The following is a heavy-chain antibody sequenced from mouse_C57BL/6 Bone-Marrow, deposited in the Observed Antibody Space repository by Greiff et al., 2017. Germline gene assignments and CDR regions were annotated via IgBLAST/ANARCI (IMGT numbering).Heavy chain of an antibody. J-gene: IGHJ4*01. D-gene: IGHD2-1*01. CDR3: AREGYGNYGYAMDY. V-gene: IGHV1-55*01. CDR1: GYTFTSYW. CDR2: IYPGSGST. Sequence: QVQLQQPGAELMKPGASVKMSCKASGYTFTSYWITWVKQRPGQGLEWIGDIYPGSGSTNYNEKFKSKATLTVDTSSSTAYMQLSSLTSVDSAVYYCAREGYGNYGYAMDYWGQGTSVTVSS.